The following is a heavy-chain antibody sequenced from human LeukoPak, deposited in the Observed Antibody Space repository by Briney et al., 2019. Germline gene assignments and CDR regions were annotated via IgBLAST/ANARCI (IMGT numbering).Heavy chain of an antibody. CDR1: RFTFSTNW. Sequence: GGSLRLSCAASRFTFSTNWMSWVRQAPGKGLEWVANIKPDGGEKYYVDSAKARFTISRDNAKNSLYLQMSSLRAEDTAVYYCASGNWNDRAFDIWGQGTMVTVSS. D-gene: IGHD1-20*01. J-gene: IGHJ3*02. V-gene: IGHV3-7*01. CDR3: ASGNWNDRAFDI. CDR2: IKPDGGEK.